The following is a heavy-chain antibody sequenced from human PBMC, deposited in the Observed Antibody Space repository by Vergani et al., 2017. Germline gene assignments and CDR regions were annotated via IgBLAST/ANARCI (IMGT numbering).Heavy chain of an antibody. CDR1: GFSFPGYA. CDR3: TKGRRGYTGYFFDY. J-gene: IGHJ4*02. Sequence: VQLVESGGGLVKPGGSLRLSCEASGFSFPGYAMSWVRQAPGKGLEWVSSVSGSSATPYYADSVKGRFIISRDNSKHTLHLQMNSLRADDTAVYYCTKGRRGYTGYFFDYWGQGTLATVSS. V-gene: IGHV3-23*04. D-gene: IGHD5-12*01. CDR2: VSGSSATP.